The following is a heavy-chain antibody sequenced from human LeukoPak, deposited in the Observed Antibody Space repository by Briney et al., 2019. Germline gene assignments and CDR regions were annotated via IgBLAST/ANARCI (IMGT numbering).Heavy chain of an antibody. Sequence: PGRSLRLSCAASGFTFSTFAMHWVRQAPGKGLEWVSLLSYDGSDKYYADSVKGRFTISRDNSKNTLYLQMNSLSAEDTAVYYCAKPASGWYYFDYWGQGTLVTVSS. CDR2: LSYDGSDK. CDR1: GFTFSTFA. D-gene: IGHD6-19*01. J-gene: IGHJ4*02. CDR3: AKPASGWYYFDY. V-gene: IGHV3-30*04.